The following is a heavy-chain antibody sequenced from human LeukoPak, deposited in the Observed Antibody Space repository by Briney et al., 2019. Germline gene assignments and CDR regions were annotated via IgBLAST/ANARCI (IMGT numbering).Heavy chain of an antibody. D-gene: IGHD6-19*01. Sequence: GSLRLSCAASGFTFSSYSMNWVRQPPGKGLEWIGSIYYSGSTYYNPSLKSRVTISVDTSKNQFSLKLPSVTAADTAVYYCARISSGWPHYYMDVWGKGNTVTVSS. V-gene: IGHV4-39*01. J-gene: IGHJ6*03. CDR3: ARISSGWPHYYMDV. CDR2: IYYSGST. CDR1: GFTFSSYSMN.